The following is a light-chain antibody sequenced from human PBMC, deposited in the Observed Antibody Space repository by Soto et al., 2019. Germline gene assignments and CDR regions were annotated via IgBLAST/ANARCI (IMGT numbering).Light chain of an antibody. V-gene: IGLV4-69*01. CDR1: SGHSSYA. J-gene: IGLJ3*02. CDR3: QTWGTGIQV. CDR2: LNSDGSH. Sequence: QPVLTQSPSASASLGASVKLTCTLSSGHSSYAIAWHQQQPEKGPRYLMKLNSDGSHSKGDGIPDRFSGSSSGAERYLTLSSLQSEDEADYYCQTWGTGIQVFGGGTQLTVL.